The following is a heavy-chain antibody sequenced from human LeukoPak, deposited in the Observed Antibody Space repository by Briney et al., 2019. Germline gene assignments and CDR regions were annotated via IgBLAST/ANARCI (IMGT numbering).Heavy chain of an antibody. D-gene: IGHD1-26*01. V-gene: IGHV2-5*02. CDR1: GFSLSTGGVG. J-gene: IGHJ4*02. Sequence: SGPTVVNPTQTLTLTCTLSGFSLSTGGVGGHWIRQPPGKALEWLALINWDDDKGYSPFLNNRLTITKDTSKNQVVLSVTNMDPVDTATYYCAHSTGWELLRVDQWGQGTLVTVSS. CDR3: AHSTGWELLRVDQ. CDR2: INWDDDK.